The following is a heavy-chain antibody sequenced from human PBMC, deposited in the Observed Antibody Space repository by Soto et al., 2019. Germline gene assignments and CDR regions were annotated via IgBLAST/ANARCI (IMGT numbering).Heavy chain of an antibody. J-gene: IGHJ4*02. V-gene: IGHV3-15*01. D-gene: IGHD3-3*01. CDR1: GFTFSNAW. CDR2: IKSKTDGGTT. Sequence: GGSLRLSCAASGFTFSNAWMSWVRQAPGKGLEWVGRIKSKTDGGTTDYAAPVKGRFTISRDDSKNTLYLQMNSLKTEDTAVYYCTTIFWSGYYRTQRGYWGQGTLVTVSS. CDR3: TTIFWSGYYRTQRGY.